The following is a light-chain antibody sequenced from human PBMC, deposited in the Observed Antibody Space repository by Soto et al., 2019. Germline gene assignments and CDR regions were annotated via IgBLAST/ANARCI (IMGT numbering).Light chain of an antibody. CDR3: WSYALGRTYV. CDR1: SSDVGNYNL. J-gene: IGLJ1*01. V-gene: IGLV2-23*01. CDR2: EDT. Sequence: SVLTQPASVSGSPGQSITISCTGSSSDVGNYNLVSWYQQHPGKAPKLMIYEDTKWPSGVSNRFSGSKSGNTAYLTISGLQAEDEADYYCWSYALGRTYVFGTGTKVTVL.